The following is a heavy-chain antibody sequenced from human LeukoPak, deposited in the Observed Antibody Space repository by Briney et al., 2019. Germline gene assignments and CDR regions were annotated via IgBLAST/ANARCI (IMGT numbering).Heavy chain of an antibody. CDR2: IGGSGNRT. J-gene: IGHJ6*02. D-gene: IGHD2-15*01. V-gene: IGHV3-23*01. CDR3: AKNLYCGGGSCYPSALGMDV. CDR1: GFTFSSYA. Sequence: GGSLRLSCAASGFTFSSYAMSWVRQAPGKGLEWVSSIGGSGNRTYYADSVKGRFTISRDNSKNTLFLQMNSLRAEDTAVYYCAKNLYCGGGSCYPSALGMDVWAKGPRSPSP.